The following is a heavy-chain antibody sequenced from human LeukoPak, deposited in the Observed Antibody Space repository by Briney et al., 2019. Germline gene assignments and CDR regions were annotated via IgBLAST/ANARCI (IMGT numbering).Heavy chain of an antibody. CDR3: ARDGIAAHDAFDI. CDR1: GFTFSSYG. V-gene: IGHV3-33*01. CDR2: IWYDGSNK. D-gene: IGHD6-6*01. J-gene: IGHJ3*02. Sequence: PGGSLRLSCAASGFTFSSYGMHWVRQAPGKGLEWVAVIWYDGSNKYYADSVKGRFTISGDNSKNTLYLQMNSLRAEDTAVYYCARDGIAAHDAFDIWGQGTMVTVSP.